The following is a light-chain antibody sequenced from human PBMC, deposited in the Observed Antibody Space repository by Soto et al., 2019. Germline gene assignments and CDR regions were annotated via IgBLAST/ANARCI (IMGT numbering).Light chain of an antibody. CDR3: QQYNNWPGT. CDR1: QSVSSK. J-gene: IGKJ1*01. CDR2: GAS. V-gene: IGKV3-15*01. Sequence: EIVLTQSPGTLSVSPGERATLFCRASQSVSSKLAWYQQKPGQAPRLLFYGASTGATGIPARFSGSGSETEFTLSISSLQSEDFEVYYCQQYNNWPGTFGKGTKV.